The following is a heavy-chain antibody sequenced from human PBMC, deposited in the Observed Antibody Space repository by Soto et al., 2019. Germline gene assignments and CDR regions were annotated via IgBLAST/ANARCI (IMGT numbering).Heavy chain of an antibody. J-gene: IGHJ4*02. Sequence: GGSLRLSCAASGFSFGSYSLSWVRQAPGKGLEWVSTISGSDGKTFYADSVKGRFSISRDTSQSTLYLQMNSLRADDTAMYYCARWSYLDYWGQGTRVTVSS. D-gene: IGHD3-3*01. CDR2: ISGSDGKT. CDR3: ARWSYLDY. CDR1: GFSFGSYS. V-gene: IGHV3-23*01.